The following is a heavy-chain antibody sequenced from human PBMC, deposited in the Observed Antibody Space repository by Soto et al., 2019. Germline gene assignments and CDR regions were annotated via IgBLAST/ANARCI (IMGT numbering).Heavy chain of an antibody. CDR2: IYYRGST. D-gene: IGHD1-7*01. Sequence: PSXTLSLTCTVSGGSITTNYWSWIRQPPGKGLEWIGYIYYRGSTNYNPSLKSRVTISVDTSKNQFSLKLSSVTAADTAVYYCARDSEGGTTYGMDVWGQGTTVTVSS. CDR3: ARDSEGGTTYGMDV. J-gene: IGHJ6*02. V-gene: IGHV4-59*01. CDR1: GGSITTNY.